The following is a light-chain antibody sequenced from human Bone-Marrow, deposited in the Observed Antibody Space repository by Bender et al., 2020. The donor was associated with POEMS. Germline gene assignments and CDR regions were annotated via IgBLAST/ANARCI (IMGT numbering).Light chain of an antibody. J-gene: IGLJ2*01. CDR3: NSYAGSDNVL. CDR1: TTDVGSYNH. CDR2: EVS. V-gene: IGLV2-8*01. Sequence: QSALTQPASVSGSPGQSITISCTGTTTDVGSYNHVSWYQQHPGKAPKLLIHEVSKRPSGVPDRFAGSKSGNTASLTVSGLQAEDEADYYCNSYAGSDNVLFGGGTKLTVL.